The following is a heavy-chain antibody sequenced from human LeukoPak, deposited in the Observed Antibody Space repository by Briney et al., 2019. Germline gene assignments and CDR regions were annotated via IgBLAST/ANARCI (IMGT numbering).Heavy chain of an antibody. V-gene: IGHV3-53*04. CDR3: ARLYGTFLEWSPYFDY. CDR1: GFTVSSNF. J-gene: IGHJ4*02. Sequence: GGSLRLSCAASGFTVSSNFMSWVRQAPGKGLEWVSVIYSGGSTYYADSVKGRFTISRHHSKNTLYLQMNSLRAEDTAVHYCARLYGTFLEWSPYFDYWGQGTLVTVSS. D-gene: IGHD3-3*02. CDR2: IYSGGST.